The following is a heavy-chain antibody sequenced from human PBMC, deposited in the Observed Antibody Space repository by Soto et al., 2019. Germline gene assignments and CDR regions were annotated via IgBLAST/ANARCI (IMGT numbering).Heavy chain of an antibody. J-gene: IGHJ4*02. Sequence: SVKVSCKASGGSFSSYAIKWVRQAPGQGPEWMGGITPIFGTADYPQKFQGRVTITADESTNTAYMELSSLRSEDTALYYCTLWSGSYSDSWGQGTLVTVSS. D-gene: IGHD3-3*01. CDR2: ITPIFGTA. V-gene: IGHV1-69*13. CDR1: GGSFSSYA. CDR3: TLWSGSYSDS.